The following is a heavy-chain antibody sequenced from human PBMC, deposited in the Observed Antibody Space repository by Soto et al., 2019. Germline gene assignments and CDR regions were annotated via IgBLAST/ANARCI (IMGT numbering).Heavy chain of an antibody. CDR3: ARDPVFDFWSGYSRLYLSTPSWFDP. Sequence: GGSLRLSCAASGFTFSSYGMHWVRQAPGKGLEWVAVISYDGSNKYYADSVKGRFTISRDNSKNTLYLQMNSLRAEDTAVYYCARDPVFDFWSGYSRLYLSTPSWFDPWGQGTLVTVSS. CDR1: GFTFSSYG. D-gene: IGHD3-3*01. J-gene: IGHJ5*02. CDR2: ISYDGSNK. V-gene: IGHV3-30*03.